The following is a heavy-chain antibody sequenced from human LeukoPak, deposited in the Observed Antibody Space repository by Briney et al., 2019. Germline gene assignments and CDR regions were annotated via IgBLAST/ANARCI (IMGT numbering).Heavy chain of an antibody. CDR2: ISSSVSTI. D-gene: IGHD3-3*01. J-gene: IGHJ4*02. CDR1: GFTFSDYY. Sequence: GGSLRLSCAASGFTFSDYYMSWIRQAPGKGLEWVSYISSSVSTIYYADSVKGRLTISRDNAKNSLYLQMNSLRAEDTAVYYCASIPDDFWSGYPYYFDYWGQGTLVTVSS. V-gene: IGHV3-11*04. CDR3: ASIPDDFWSGYPYYFDY.